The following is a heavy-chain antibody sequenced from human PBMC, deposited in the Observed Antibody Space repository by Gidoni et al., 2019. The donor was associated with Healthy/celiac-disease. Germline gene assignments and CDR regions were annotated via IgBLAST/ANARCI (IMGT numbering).Heavy chain of an antibody. CDR3: AKDPYYYGSGSYYNRYYYYGMDV. Sequence: QVQLVESGGGVVQPGRSLRLSCAASGFPFSSYGMHWVRQAPGKGLEWVAVISYDGSNKYYADSVKGRFTISRDNSKNTLYLQMNSLRAEDTAVYYCAKDPYYYGSGSYYNRYYYYGMDVWGQGTTVTVSS. D-gene: IGHD3-10*01. V-gene: IGHV3-30*18. J-gene: IGHJ6*02. CDR1: GFPFSSYG. CDR2: ISYDGSNK.